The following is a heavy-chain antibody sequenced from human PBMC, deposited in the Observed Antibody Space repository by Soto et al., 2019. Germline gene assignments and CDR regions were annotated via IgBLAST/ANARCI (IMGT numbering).Heavy chain of an antibody. CDR3: ASVRGGYYYAMDV. Sequence: SEPLSLTCAVSGGSISSSNWWSRVSKPPGKGLEWIGEIYHSGSTNYNPSLKSRVTISVDKSKNQFSLKLSSVTAADTAVYYCASVRGGYYYAMDVWGQGTTVTVSS. CDR2: IYHSGST. J-gene: IGHJ6*02. CDR1: GGSISSSNW. V-gene: IGHV4-4*02. D-gene: IGHD3-10*02.